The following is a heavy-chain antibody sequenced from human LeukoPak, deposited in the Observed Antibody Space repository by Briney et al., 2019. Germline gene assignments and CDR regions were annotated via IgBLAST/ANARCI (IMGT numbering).Heavy chain of an antibody. CDR3: ASRAPYYYRPRIDY. D-gene: IGHD3-10*01. Sequence: GGSLRLSCAASGFTFSSYGMSWVRQAPVKGLEWVSGITGSGGSTYYADSVKGRFTISRDNSKNTLYLQMNSLRAEDTAVYYCASRAPYYYRPRIDYWGQGTLVTVSS. CDR1: GFTFSSYG. J-gene: IGHJ4*02. CDR2: ITGSGGST. V-gene: IGHV3-23*01.